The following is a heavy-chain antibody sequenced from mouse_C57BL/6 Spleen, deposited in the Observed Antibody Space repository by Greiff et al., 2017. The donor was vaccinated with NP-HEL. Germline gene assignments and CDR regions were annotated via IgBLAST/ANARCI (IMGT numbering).Heavy chain of an antibody. CDR3: ARGSYWGAMDY. J-gene: IGHJ4*01. V-gene: IGHV5-17*01. Sequence: EVKLVESGGGLVKPGGSLKLSCAASGFTFSDYGMHWVRQAPEKGLEWVAYISSGSSTIYYADTVKGRFTISRDNAKNTLFLQMTSLRSEDTAMYYCARGSYWGAMDYWGQGTSVTVSS. D-gene: IGHD4-1*01. CDR2: ISSGSSTI. CDR1: GFTFSDYG.